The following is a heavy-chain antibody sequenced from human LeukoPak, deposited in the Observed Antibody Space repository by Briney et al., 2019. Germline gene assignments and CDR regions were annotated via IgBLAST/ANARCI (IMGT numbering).Heavy chain of an antibody. J-gene: IGHJ6*03. CDR1: GFTFSSYS. Sequence: PGGSLRLSCAASGFTFSSYSMNWVRQAPGKGLEWVSAISGSGGSTYYADSVKGRFTISRDNSKNTLYLQMNSLRAEDTAVYYCAKDILGFGEIPYYYYMDVWGKGTTVTISS. CDR3: AKDILGFGEIPYYYYMDV. V-gene: IGHV3-23*01. CDR2: ISGSGGST. D-gene: IGHD3-10*01.